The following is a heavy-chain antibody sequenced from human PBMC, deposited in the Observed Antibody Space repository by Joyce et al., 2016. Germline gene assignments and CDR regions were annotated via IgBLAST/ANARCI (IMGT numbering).Heavy chain of an antibody. CDR1: GLTLSNYG. V-gene: IGHV3-30*18. J-gene: IGHJ4*02. Sequence: QVQLVESGEGVVQPGRSLRLSCTASGLTLSNYGVHWVRQGPGKGMEWVAVISYDGVYKYYSDSVKGRFTISRDNSRDTLFLEMNSLRAEDTAVYYCAKILTAGYSSGWFLDYWGQGTLVTVSS. CDR2: ISYDGVYK. CDR3: AKILTAGYSSGWFLDY. D-gene: IGHD6-25*01.